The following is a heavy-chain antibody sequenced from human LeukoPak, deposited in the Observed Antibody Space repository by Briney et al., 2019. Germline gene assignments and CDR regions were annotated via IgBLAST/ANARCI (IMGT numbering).Heavy chain of an antibody. D-gene: IGHD2-2*03. Sequence: KPSETLSLTCTVSGGSISSSSYYWGWIRQPPGKGLEWIGNIYYSGGTYSNPSLKSRVTISVDTSKNQFSLNLSSVTAADTAVYFCFVSWIFPGAFDIWGQGTMIVVSS. V-gene: IGHV4-39*01. CDR3: FVSWIFPGAFDI. CDR2: IYYSGGT. CDR1: GGSISSSSYY. J-gene: IGHJ3*02.